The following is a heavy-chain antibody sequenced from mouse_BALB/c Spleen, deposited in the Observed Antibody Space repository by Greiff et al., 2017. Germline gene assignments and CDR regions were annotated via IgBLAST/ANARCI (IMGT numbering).Heavy chain of an antibody. Sequence: EGKLVESGGGLVQPGGSRKLSCAASGFTFSSFGMHWVRQAPEKGLEWVAYISSGSSTIYYADTVKGRFTISRDNPKNTLFLQMTSLRSEDTAMYYCARWDLLDYWGQGTSVTVSS. CDR1: GFTFSSFG. D-gene: IGHD4-1*01. V-gene: IGHV5-17*02. J-gene: IGHJ4*01. CDR3: ARWDLLDY. CDR2: ISSGSSTI.